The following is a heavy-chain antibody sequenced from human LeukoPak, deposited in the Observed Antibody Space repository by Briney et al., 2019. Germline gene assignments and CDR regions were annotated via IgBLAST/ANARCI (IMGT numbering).Heavy chain of an antibody. CDR1: GFTFSSYG. Sequence: TGGSLRLSCAASGFTFSSYGMHWVRQAPGKGLEWVAVIWYDGSNKYYADSVKGQFTISRDNSKNTLYLQMNSLRAEDTAVYYCASNYYDSSGYYVDAFDIWGQGTMVTVSS. J-gene: IGHJ3*02. D-gene: IGHD3-22*01. CDR3: ASNYYDSSGYYVDAFDI. CDR2: IWYDGSNK. V-gene: IGHV3-33*01.